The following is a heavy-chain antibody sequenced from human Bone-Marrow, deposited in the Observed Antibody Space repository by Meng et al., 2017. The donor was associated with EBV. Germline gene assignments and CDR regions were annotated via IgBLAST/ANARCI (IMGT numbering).Heavy chain of an antibody. V-gene: IGHV1-69*17. CDR3: ASESGRGYTPDY. Sequence: VRLDKSGVGVNKRGLWEKVSCTASGGTSGSDAISWVRQAPGQGLEWMGGLIPMLGVPNHAQKFQERVTIIADKSPSIHYMELRSLRSNDTAVYYCASESGRGYTPDYWGRGALVTVSS. CDR1: GGTSGSDA. D-gene: IGHD3-10*01. J-gene: IGHJ4*02. CDR2: LIPMLGVP.